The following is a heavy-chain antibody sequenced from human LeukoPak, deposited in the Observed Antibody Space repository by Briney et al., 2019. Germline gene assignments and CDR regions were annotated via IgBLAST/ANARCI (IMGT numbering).Heavy chain of an antibody. CDR2: IRGSGGNT. CDR3: AKGLREVRGDAFDI. CDR1: GFTFSSYW. V-gene: IGHV3-23*01. D-gene: IGHD5-12*01. Sequence: PGGSLRLSCAASGFTFSSYWMSWVRQAPGKGLQWVSGIRGSGGNTDYADSVKGRFSISRDNSKNTLYLQMNSLRGEDTAIYYCAKGLREVRGDAFDIWGQGTMVTVSS. J-gene: IGHJ3*02.